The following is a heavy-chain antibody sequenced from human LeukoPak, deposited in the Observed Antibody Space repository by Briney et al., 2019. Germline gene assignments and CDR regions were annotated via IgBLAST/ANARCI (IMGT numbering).Heavy chain of an antibody. J-gene: IGHJ4*02. CDR2: INHSGST. CDR1: GGSFSGYY. CDR3: ARGQYYGSGSCYLLRFVYYFDY. Sequence: PSDTLSLTCAVYGGSFSGYYWSWIRQPPGKGLEWIGEINHSGSTNYNPSLKSRVTISVDTSKNQFSLKLSSVTAADTAVYYCARGQYYGSGSCYLLRFVYYFDYWGQGTLVTVSS. V-gene: IGHV4-34*01. D-gene: IGHD3-10*01.